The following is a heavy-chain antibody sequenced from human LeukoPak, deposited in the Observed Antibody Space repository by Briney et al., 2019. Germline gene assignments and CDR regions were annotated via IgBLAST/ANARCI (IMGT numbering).Heavy chain of an antibody. CDR2: IRSKANSYAT. D-gene: IGHD1-1*01. V-gene: IGHV3-73*01. Sequence: GGSLRLSCAASGFTFSGSAMHWVRQASGKGLEWVGRIRSKANSYATAYAASVKGRFTISRDDSKNTAYLQMNSLRAEDTALYYCAKDWKCDYWGQGTLVTVSA. CDR1: GFTFSGSA. J-gene: IGHJ4*02. CDR3: AKDWKCDY.